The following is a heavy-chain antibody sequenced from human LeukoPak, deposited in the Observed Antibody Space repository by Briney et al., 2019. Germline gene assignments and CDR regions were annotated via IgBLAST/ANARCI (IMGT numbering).Heavy chain of an antibody. CDR2: ISGYNGNT. Sequence: AAVKVSCNASGYSFTTYGISRERQAPGQGLERMGWISGYNGNTNYAQKVQGRVTMTTDTSTNTAYMELRSLKADDTAVYYCARGGPVAGRRFYYWGQGTLVTVSS. CDR1: GYSFTTYG. CDR3: ARGGPVAGRRFYY. V-gene: IGHV1-18*01. D-gene: IGHD6-6*01. J-gene: IGHJ4*02.